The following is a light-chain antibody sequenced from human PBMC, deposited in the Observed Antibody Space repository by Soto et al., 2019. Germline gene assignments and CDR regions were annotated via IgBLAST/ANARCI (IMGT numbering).Light chain of an antibody. V-gene: IGKV1-39*01. CDR1: QSISSY. Sequence: DIQMTQSPSSLSASVGYRVTITCRASQSISSYLNWYQQKPGKAPKLLIYAASSLQSGVPSRFSGSGSGTDFTLTIRSLQPEDFATYYCQQYNSYSPLTFGGGTTGDIK. J-gene: IGKJ4*01. CDR2: AAS. CDR3: QQYNSYSPLT.